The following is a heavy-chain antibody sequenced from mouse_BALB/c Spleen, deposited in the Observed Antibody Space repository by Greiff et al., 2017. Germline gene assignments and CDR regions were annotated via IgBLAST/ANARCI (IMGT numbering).Heavy chain of an antibody. CDR1: GFTFSSYG. D-gene: IGHD1-1*02. J-gene: IGHJ4*01. V-gene: IGHV5-6*01. CDR2: ISSGGSYT. Sequence: EVQVVESGGDLVKPGGSLKLSCAASGFTFSSYGMSWVRQTPDKRLEWVATISSGGSYTYYPDSVKGRFTISRDNAKNTLYLQMSSLKSEDTAMYYCARQVGWAMDYWGQGTSVTVSS. CDR3: ARQVGWAMDY.